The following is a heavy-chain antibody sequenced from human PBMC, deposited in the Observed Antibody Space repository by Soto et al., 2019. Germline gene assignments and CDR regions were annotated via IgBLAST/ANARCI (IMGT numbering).Heavy chain of an antibody. CDR2: ISGSGGST. Sequence: GGSLRLSCAASGFTFSSYAMSWVRQAPGKGLEWVSAISGSGGSTYYADSVKGRFTISRDNSKNTLYLQMNSLRAEDTAVYYCAKDGMSGSYYPVAYWGQGTLVTVSS. CDR3: AKDGMSGSYYPVAY. V-gene: IGHV3-23*01. D-gene: IGHD1-26*01. J-gene: IGHJ4*02. CDR1: GFTFSSYA.